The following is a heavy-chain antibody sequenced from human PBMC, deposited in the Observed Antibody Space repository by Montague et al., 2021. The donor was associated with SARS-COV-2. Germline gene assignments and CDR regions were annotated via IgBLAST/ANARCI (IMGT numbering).Heavy chain of an antibody. V-gene: IGHV3-48*03. CDR1: VFTFSKHE. CDR3: ATLARGLFDHGMDV. CDR2: ITSDGGII. J-gene: IGHJ6*02. D-gene: IGHD3-10*01. Sequence: SLRLSCAASVFTFSKHEVNWVRQAPGKGLEWVSYITSDGGIIYYADFXEGRFTISRDNAKNSLYLHMNSLRVGDTAVYYCATLARGLFDHGMDVWGQGTTVTVSS.